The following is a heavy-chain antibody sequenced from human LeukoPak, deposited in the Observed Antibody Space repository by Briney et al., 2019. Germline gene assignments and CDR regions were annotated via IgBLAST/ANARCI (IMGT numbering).Heavy chain of an antibody. CDR3: ARWGYGSGTYPTYYFDF. Sequence: GGSLRLSCAASEFTVSDSYMNWVRQAPGKGLEWVSVLYSSGSTYYADSVKGRFTISRDNSKNTLYLQMNTLRAEDTAVYYCARWGYGSGTYPTYYFDFWGQGTLVTVSS. CDR1: EFTVSDSY. D-gene: IGHD3-10*01. J-gene: IGHJ4*02. CDR2: LYSSGST. V-gene: IGHV3-53*01.